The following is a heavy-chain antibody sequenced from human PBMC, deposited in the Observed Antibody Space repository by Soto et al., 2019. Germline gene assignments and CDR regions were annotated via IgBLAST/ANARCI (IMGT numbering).Heavy chain of an antibody. CDR2: ISRTSSYI. D-gene: IGHD6-19*01. CDR1: GLTFSTYS. V-gene: IGHV3-21*02. Sequence: EVQLVESGGGLVRPGGSLRLSCVVSGLTFSTYSMNWVRQTPGKGLEWVSSISRTSSYIYYRDSVKGRFTISRDNAKNSLSLHMNGLRVEDTAVYYCVSDQKREHFETSGPNWFATWGQGTLVTVSS. CDR3: VSDQKREHFETSGPNWFAT. J-gene: IGHJ5*02.